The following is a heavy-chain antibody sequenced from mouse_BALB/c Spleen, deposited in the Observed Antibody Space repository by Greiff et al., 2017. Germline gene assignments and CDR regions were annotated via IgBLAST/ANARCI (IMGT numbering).Heavy chain of an antibody. CDR1: GFTFSSYW. Sequence: EVKLEESGGGLVQPGGSMKLSCVASGFTFSSYWMSWVRQSPEKGLEWVAEIRLKSDNYATHYAESVKGKFTISRDDSKSRLYLQMNSLRAEDTGIYYCRGGNYEYYFDYWGQGTTLTVSS. CDR2: IRLKSDNYAT. D-gene: IGHD2-1*01. CDR3: RGGNYEYYFDY. J-gene: IGHJ2*01. V-gene: IGHV6-6*02.